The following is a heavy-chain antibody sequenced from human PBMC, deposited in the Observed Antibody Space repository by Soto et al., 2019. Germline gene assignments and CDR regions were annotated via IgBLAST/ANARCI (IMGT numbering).Heavy chain of an antibody. CDR3: AKAWAKWDLRPFFYC. Sequence: ASVKVSGKASGYNFMTYYIHWVRQAPGQGLEWMGVIDPTNAGTNYAQNFQDRVTMTSDTTMTTAYLELSRLRYVDTAVFYSAKAWAKWDLRPFFYCWGQGTVVTVSS. CDR1: GYNFMTYY. J-gene: IGHJ4*02. CDR2: IDPTNAGT. V-gene: IGHV1-2*02. D-gene: IGHD1-26*01.